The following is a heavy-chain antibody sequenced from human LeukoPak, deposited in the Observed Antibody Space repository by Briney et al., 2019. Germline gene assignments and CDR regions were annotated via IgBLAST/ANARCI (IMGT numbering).Heavy chain of an antibody. Sequence: GGSLRLSCAASGFTFSSYGMHWVRQAPGKGLEWVAVISYDGSNKYYADSVKGRFTISRDNSKNSLYLQMNSLRAEDTAVYYCAKGAAVAVLDYWGQGTLVTVSS. CDR2: ISYDGSNK. CDR3: AKGAAVAVLDY. V-gene: IGHV3-30*18. D-gene: IGHD6-19*01. CDR1: GFTFSSYG. J-gene: IGHJ4*02.